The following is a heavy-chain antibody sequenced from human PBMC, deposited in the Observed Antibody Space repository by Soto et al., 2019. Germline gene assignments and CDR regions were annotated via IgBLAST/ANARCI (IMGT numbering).Heavy chain of an antibody. CDR2: ISGSGGST. Sequence: GGSLRLSCAASGFTFSSYAMSWVRQAPGKGLEWVSAISGSGGSTYYADSVKGRFTISRDNSENTLYLQMNSLRAEDTAVYYCAKDFYASHYYDSSGYSLDAFDIWGQGTMVTVSS. V-gene: IGHV3-23*01. J-gene: IGHJ3*02. CDR3: AKDFYASHYYDSSGYSLDAFDI. D-gene: IGHD3-22*01. CDR1: GFTFSSYA.